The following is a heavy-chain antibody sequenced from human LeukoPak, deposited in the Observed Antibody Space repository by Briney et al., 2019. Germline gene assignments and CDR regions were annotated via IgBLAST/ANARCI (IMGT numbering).Heavy chain of an antibody. J-gene: IGHJ4*02. V-gene: IGHV1-2*06. Sequence: ASAKVSCKASGYTFTGYYMHWVRQAPGQGLEWMGRINPNSGGTNYAQKFQGRVTMTRDTSISTAYMELSRLRSDDTAVYYCARRGPHSSSSSSDFDYWGQGTLVTVSS. CDR2: INPNSGGT. D-gene: IGHD6-6*01. CDR1: GYTFTGYY. CDR3: ARRGPHSSSSSSDFDY.